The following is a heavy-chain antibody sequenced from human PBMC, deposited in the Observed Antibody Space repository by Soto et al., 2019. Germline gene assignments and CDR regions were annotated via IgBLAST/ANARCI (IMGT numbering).Heavy chain of an antibody. D-gene: IGHD3-22*01. CDR2: IDPSDSYT. J-gene: IGHJ6*02. CDR1: GYSFTSYW. V-gene: IGHV5-10-1*01. CDR3: AKDRWARDSIDV. Sequence: PGESLKISCKGSGYSFTSYWISWVRQMPGKGLEWMGRIDPSDSYTNYSPSFQGHVTISADKSISTAYLQWSSLKASDTAMYYCAKDRWARDSIDVWGQGTTVTVSS.